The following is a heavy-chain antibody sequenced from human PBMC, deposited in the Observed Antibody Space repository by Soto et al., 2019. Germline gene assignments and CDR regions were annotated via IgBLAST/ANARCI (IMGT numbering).Heavy chain of an antibody. Sequence: GGSLRLSCAASGFTVSTNYMSWVRQAPGKGLEWVSLIYIGGNANYADSVKGRFTISRDNSMNTLYLQMNSLRAEDTAMYYCARGRSRSSREALDYWGQGTLVTVSS. V-gene: IGHV3-66*01. CDR3: ARGRSRSSREALDY. D-gene: IGHD6-6*01. J-gene: IGHJ4*02. CDR1: GFTVSTNY. CDR2: IYIGGNA.